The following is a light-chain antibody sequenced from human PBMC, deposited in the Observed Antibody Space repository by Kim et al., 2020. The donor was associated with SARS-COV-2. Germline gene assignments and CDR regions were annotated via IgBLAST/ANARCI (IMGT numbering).Light chain of an antibody. CDR1: SGSIASSY. Sequence: KTVTISCTRSSGSIASSYVQWYQQRPGGAPTIVIHQDNHSPPWVPDRFSGSIDSSSTAASLTISGLKTEDEADYYCQSYDSSNYVVFGGGTQLTVL. V-gene: IGLV6-57*03. CDR3: QSYDSSNYVV. CDR2: QDN. J-gene: IGLJ2*01.